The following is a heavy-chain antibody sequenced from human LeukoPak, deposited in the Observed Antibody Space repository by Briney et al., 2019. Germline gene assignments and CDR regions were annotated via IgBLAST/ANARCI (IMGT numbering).Heavy chain of an antibody. V-gene: IGHV4-59*12. D-gene: IGHD2-15*01. CDR3: ARGIAIGYCSGGSCYPFDY. Sequence: SETLSLTCTVSGGSISSYYWSWIRQPPGKGLEWIGYIYYSGSTNYNPSLKSRVTISVDTSKNQFSLKLSFVTAADTAVYYCARGIAIGYCSGGSCYPFDYWGQGTLVTVSS. J-gene: IGHJ4*02. CDR1: GGSISSYY. CDR2: IYYSGST.